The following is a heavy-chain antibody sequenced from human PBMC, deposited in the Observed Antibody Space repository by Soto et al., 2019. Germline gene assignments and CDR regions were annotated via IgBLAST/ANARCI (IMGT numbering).Heavy chain of an antibody. J-gene: IGHJ5*02. CDR1: GGSISRYY. V-gene: IGHV4-59*01. CDR2: IYYSGRT. CDR3: ARGYCSSTSCYIWDNWFDP. D-gene: IGHD2-2*02. Sequence: QVQLQASGPGLVKPSETLSLTCTVSGGSISRYYWSWIRQPPGKGLEWIGYIYYSGRTNYNPSLKRRGTISVDTSKNQFALKLSSVTAADTAVYYCARGYCSSTSCYIWDNWFDPWGQGTLVTVSS.